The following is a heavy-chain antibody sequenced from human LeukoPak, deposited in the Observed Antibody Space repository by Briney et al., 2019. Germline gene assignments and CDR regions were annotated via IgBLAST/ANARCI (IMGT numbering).Heavy chain of an antibody. CDR3: ARDVPYCSSTSCPFDY. Sequence: PGASLRLSCAASGFTFSSYAMSWVRQAPGKGLEWVSAISGSGGSTYYADSVKGRFTISRDNSKNTLYLQMNSLRAEDTAVYYCARDVPYCSSTSCPFDYWGQGTLVTVSS. CDR2: ISGSGGST. V-gene: IGHV3-23*01. D-gene: IGHD2-2*01. CDR1: GFTFSSYA. J-gene: IGHJ4*02.